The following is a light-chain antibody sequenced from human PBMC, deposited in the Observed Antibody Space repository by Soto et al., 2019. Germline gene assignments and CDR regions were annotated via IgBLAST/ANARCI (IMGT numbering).Light chain of an antibody. CDR2: APS. CDR3: QKYNSAPRT. Sequence: DIQMTQSPSSLSASVGDRVTITCRASQGISNYLAWYQQKPGKVPELLIYAPSTLQSGVPSRFSGGGSGTDCTLTISSLQPEDVATYYCQKYNSAPRTFGQATKVEIK. CDR1: QGISNY. J-gene: IGKJ1*01. V-gene: IGKV1-27*01.